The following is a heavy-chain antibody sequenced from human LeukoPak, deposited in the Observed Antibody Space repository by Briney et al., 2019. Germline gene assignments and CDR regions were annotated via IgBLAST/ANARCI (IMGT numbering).Heavy chain of an antibody. CDR1: GFTFSSYA. V-gene: IGHV3-23*01. J-gene: IGHJ4*02. D-gene: IGHD2-21*02. Sequence: GGSLRLSCAASGFTFSSYAMSWVPRAPGKGLEWVSGISGSGGTTYYADSVKGRSTISRDNSKNTYLQMNSLRAEDTAAYYCAKDSRSTLPRGRLDYWGQGTLVTVSS. CDR3: AKDSRSTLPRGRLDY. CDR2: ISGSGGTT.